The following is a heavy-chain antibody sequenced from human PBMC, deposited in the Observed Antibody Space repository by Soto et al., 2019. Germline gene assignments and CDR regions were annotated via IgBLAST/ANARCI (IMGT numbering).Heavy chain of an antibody. Sequence: SETLSLTCTVSGGSISSGAYYWSWIRQHPGKGLEWIGYIYYSGSTYYDPSLKSRVTISVDTSKNQFSLKLTSVTAADTAVYYCAREGYSYGYNWFDPWGQGTLVTVSS. CDR1: GGSISSGAYY. CDR3: AREGYSYGYNWFDP. CDR2: IYYSGST. D-gene: IGHD5-18*01. J-gene: IGHJ5*02. V-gene: IGHV4-31*03.